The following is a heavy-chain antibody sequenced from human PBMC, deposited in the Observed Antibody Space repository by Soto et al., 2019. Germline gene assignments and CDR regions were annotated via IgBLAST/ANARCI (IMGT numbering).Heavy chain of an antibody. V-gene: IGHV4-30-4*01. D-gene: IGHD2-8*01. J-gene: IGHJ5*02. CDR1: GGSISSGDYY. Sequence: QVQLQESGPGLVKPSQTLSLTCTVSGGSISSGDYYWSWIRQPPGKGLEWIGYIYDSGSTYYNSSLKSRVNITLDTSKNQFSLKLTSVTAADTAVYYCARESGVGPWGQGTLVTVSS. CDR3: ARESGVGP. CDR2: IYDSGST.